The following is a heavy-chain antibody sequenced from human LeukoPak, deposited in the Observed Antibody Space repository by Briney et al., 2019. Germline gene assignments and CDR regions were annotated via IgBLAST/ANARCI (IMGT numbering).Heavy chain of an antibody. J-gene: IGHJ6*04. CDR2: ISAYNGNT. V-gene: IGHV1-18*01. D-gene: IGHD3-10*01. CDR3: ARDYGSYYYGSGSYYV. CDR1: GYTFTSYG. Sequence: ASVKVSCKASGYTFTSYGISWVRQAPGQGLEWMGWISAYNGNTNYAQKLQGRVTMTTDTSTSTAYMELRGLRSDDTAVYYCARDYGSYYYGSGSYYVWGKGTTVTVSS.